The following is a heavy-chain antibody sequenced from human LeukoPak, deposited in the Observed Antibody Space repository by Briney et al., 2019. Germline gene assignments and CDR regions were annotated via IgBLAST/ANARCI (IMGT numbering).Heavy chain of an antibody. V-gene: IGHV1-2*02. J-gene: IGHJ4*02. Sequence: ASVKVSCKASGYTFTGYYMHWVRQPPGQGLEWMGWINPNSGDTNYAQKFQGRVTMTRDTSISTAYMELSRLRSDDTAVYYCARDLDDSSGYTDYWGEGTLVTVSS. CDR1: GYTFTGYY. D-gene: IGHD3-22*01. CDR2: INPNSGDT. CDR3: ARDLDDSSGYTDY.